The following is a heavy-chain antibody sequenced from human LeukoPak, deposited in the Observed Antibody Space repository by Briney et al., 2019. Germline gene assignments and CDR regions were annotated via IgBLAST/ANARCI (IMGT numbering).Heavy chain of an antibody. CDR3: AKSRGDSSGYYYPLDY. Sequence: PGGSLRLSCAASGFTFSDYAMTWVRQAPGKGLEWVSGISGSGGNTYYADSVKGRFAISRDNSKSTVYLQMDSLRAEDTAVYYCAKSRGDSSGYYYPLDYWGQGTLVTVSS. J-gene: IGHJ4*02. D-gene: IGHD3-22*01. CDR2: ISGSGGNT. V-gene: IGHV3-23*01. CDR1: GFTFSDYA.